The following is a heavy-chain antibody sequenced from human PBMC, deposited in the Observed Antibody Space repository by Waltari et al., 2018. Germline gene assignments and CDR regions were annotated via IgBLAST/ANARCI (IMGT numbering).Heavy chain of an antibody. CDR2: ISYDGSNK. Sequence: QVQLVESGGGVVQPGRSLRLSCAASGFTFSSYAMHWVRQAPGKGLEWVAVISYDGSNKYYADSVKGRFTISRDNSKNTLYLQMNSLRAEDTAVYYCASIVEELLSGGDYWGQGTLVIVSS. CDR1: GFTFSSYA. D-gene: IGHD1-26*01. CDR3: ASIVEELLSGGDY. V-gene: IGHV3-30-3*01. J-gene: IGHJ4*02.